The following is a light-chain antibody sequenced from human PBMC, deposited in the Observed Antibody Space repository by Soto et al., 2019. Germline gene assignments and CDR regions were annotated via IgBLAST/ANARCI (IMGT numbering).Light chain of an antibody. CDR1: QGNNTF. V-gene: IGKV1-9*01. J-gene: IGKJ2*01. Sequence: IQLTQSPSSLSASVGDRVSISCRASQGNNTFVAWYQQKSGKAPKLLIYGASTVQSGVPSRFSGSGSGTEFTLTISGLQPEDFATYYCQQLTARRFSFGQGTKLDIK. CDR2: GAS. CDR3: QQLTARRFS.